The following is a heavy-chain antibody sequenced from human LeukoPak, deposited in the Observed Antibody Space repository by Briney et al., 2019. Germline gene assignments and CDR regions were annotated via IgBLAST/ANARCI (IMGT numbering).Heavy chain of an antibody. V-gene: IGHV1-69*13. D-gene: IGHD2-2*01. CDR1: GGTFSSYA. Sequence: ASVKVSCKASGGTFSSYAISWVRQAPGQGLEWMGGIIPIFGTANYAQKFQGRVTITEDESTSTAYMELSSLRSEDTAVYYCGIGGSTSSEDRFGPWGQGTLVTVSS. CDR3: GIGGSTSSEDRFGP. CDR2: IIPIFGTA. J-gene: IGHJ5*02.